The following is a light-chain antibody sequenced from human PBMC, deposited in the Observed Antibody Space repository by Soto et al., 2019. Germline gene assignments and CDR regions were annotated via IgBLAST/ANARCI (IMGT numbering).Light chain of an antibody. CDR3: QRGDT. CDR1: QSVSSN. CDR2: DAS. J-gene: IGKJ5*01. V-gene: IGKV3-11*01. Sequence: EIVLTQSPATLSLSPGERATLSCRASQSVSSNLAWYQQKPGQAPRLLIYDASNRATGIPARFSGSGSGTDFTLNISRLEPEDFAVYYCQRGDTFGQGTRREIK.